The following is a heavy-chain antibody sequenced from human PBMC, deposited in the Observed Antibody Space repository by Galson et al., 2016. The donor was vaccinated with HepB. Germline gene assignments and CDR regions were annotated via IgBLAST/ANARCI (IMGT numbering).Heavy chain of an antibody. V-gene: IGHV3-33*06. CDR1: GFTFWSYG. Sequence: SLRLSCAASGFTFWSYGLHWVRQAPGKGLEWVAVIWYDGSNKYYADSVKGRFTISRDNSKNTLYLQMNSLRAEDTAVYYCAKDGGFGERDYYYYGMDVWGQGTTVTVSS. CDR2: IWYDGSNK. J-gene: IGHJ6*02. D-gene: IGHD3-10*01. CDR3: AKDGGFGERDYYYYGMDV.